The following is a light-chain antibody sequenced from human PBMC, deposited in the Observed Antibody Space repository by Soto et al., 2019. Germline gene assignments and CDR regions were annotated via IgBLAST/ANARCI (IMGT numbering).Light chain of an antibody. CDR1: SSDVGGYNY. CDR2: DVS. CDR3: SSYTSSSTLLYV. Sequence: QSALTQPASVSGSPRQSITISCTGTSSDVGGYNYVSWYQQHPGKAPKLMIYDVSNRPSGVSNRFSGSKSGNTASLTISGLKAEDEADYYCSSYTSSSTLLYVFGTGTKVTVL. V-gene: IGLV2-14*01. J-gene: IGLJ1*01.